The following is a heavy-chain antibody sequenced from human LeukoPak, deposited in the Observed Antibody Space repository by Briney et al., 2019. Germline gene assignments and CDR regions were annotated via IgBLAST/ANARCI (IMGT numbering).Heavy chain of an antibody. Sequence: ASVKVSCKASGYTFTDYYMHWVRQAPGQGLEWMGWINPNSGDTGSAQKFQGRVTLTRDTSISTVYMDLGTLRSDDTAVYYCARDMYSSSSCSFDPWGQGTLVTVSS. J-gene: IGHJ5*02. V-gene: IGHV1-2*02. CDR3: ARDMYSSSSCSFDP. CDR2: INPNSGDT. CDR1: GYTFTDYY. D-gene: IGHD6-6*01.